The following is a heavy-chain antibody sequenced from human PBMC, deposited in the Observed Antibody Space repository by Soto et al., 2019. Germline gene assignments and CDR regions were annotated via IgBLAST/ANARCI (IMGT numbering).Heavy chain of an antibody. CDR1: GFTFASYG. V-gene: IGHV3-33*06. CDR2: IWYDGSNK. D-gene: IGHD3-10*01. CDR3: AKDMVDY. J-gene: IGHJ4*02. Sequence: QVQLVESGGGVVQPGTSLRLSCAASGFTFASYGMHWVRQSPGKRLEWVATIWYDGSNKYYADSVKGRFTISRDNSKNTLYLQMNSLRVEDTALYYCAKDMVDYWGQGTLVTVSS.